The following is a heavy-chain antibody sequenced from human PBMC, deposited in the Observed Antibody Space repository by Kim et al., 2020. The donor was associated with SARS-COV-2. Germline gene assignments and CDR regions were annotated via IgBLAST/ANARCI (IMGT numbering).Heavy chain of an antibody. V-gene: IGHV3-9*01. J-gene: IGHJ3*02. CDR2: ISWNSGSI. D-gene: IGHD5-12*01. CDR1: GFTFDDYA. CDR3: AKERSRGYSGPSAFDI. Sequence: GGSLRLSCAASGFTFDDYAMHWVRQAPGKGLEWVSGISWNSGSIGYADSVKGRFTISRDNAKNSLYLQMNSLRAEDTALYYCAKERSRGYSGPSAFDIWGQGTMVTVSS.